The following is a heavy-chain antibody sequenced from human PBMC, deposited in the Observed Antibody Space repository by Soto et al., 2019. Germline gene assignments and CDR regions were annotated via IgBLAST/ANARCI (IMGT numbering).Heavy chain of an antibody. CDR3: AKNGQPTYYYYGMDV. D-gene: IGHD2-8*01. J-gene: IGHJ6*02. CDR2: ISGYNGDT. V-gene: IGHV1-18*01. Sequence: QGQLVQSGPEVKKPGASVKVSCKTSGYTFSRYGISWVRQAPGQGLEWMGWISGYNGDTNYAQKVQGRVTMTIDTSTYTAYMELRSLTSADTAIYYCAKNGQPTYYYYGMDVWGQGTTVTVSS. CDR1: GYTFSRYG.